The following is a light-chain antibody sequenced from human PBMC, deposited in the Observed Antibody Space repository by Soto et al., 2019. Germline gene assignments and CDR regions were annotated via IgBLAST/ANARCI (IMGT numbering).Light chain of an antibody. CDR1: QTVSSGY. CDR3: EQYGSLPVT. J-gene: IGKJ2*01. Sequence: EIVLTQSPGTLSLSPGERATLSCRASQTVSSGYVAWYQQKSGQSPRLLIYGASSRATGIAARFSGTWSGTDFTLTINRLEPEDFAVYYCEQYGSLPVTFGQGTKLEIK. V-gene: IGKV3-20*01. CDR2: GAS.